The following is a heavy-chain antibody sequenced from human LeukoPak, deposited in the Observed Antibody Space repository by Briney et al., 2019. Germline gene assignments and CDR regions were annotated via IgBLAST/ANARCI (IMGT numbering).Heavy chain of an antibody. CDR1: GYTFTSYG. D-gene: IGHD6-6*01. J-gene: IGHJ5*02. Sequence: ASVKVSCKASGYTFTSYGISWVRQAPGQGLEWMGWISAYNGNTNYAQKFQGRVTMTTDTSTSTAYMELRSLISDDTAVYYCARRWIEYSRGASCFDPWGQGTQVTVSS. CDR2: ISAYNGNT. V-gene: IGHV1-18*01. CDR3: ARRWIEYSRGASCFDP.